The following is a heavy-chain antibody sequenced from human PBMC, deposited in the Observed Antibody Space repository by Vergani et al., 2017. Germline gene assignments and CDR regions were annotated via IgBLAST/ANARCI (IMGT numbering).Heavy chain of an antibody. D-gene: IGHD3-10*01. J-gene: IGHJ3*02. V-gene: IGHV3-30*02. Sequence: QVQLVESGGGVVQPGGSLRLSCAASGFTFSSSGMHWVRQAPGKGLEWVAFIRYDGSNKYYADSVKGRFTISRDNSKNTLYLQMNSLRAEDTAVYYCAKFGSYGSGGDAFDIWGQGTMVTVSS. CDR1: GFTFSSSG. CDR3: AKFGSYGSGGDAFDI. CDR2: IRYDGSNK.